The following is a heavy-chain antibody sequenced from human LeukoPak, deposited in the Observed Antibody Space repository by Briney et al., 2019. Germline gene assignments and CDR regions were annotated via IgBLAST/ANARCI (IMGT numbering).Heavy chain of an antibody. V-gene: IGHV3-66*01. D-gene: IGHD3-16*01. Sequence: GSLRLSCAASGFIVIDNYMSWVRQAPGKGLEWVSTLYAGGSTYYPDSARGRFSISRANSNNTLYLQMNSLRPEDTAVYFCLRGMRGQTFHWGQGTLVTVSS. J-gene: IGHJ4*02. CDR1: GFIVIDNY. CDR2: LYAGGST. CDR3: LRGMRGQTFH.